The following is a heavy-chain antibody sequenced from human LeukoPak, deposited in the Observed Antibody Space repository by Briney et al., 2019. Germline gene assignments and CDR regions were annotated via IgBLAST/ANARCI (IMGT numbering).Heavy chain of an antibody. CDR3: AAPQRGSYIYWYFDL. D-gene: IGHD3-10*01. V-gene: IGHV1-58*01. CDR2: SVVGSGNT. CDR1: GFTFATSA. Sequence: SVKVSCKASGFTFATSAVQWVRQARGQRLEWIEWSVVGSGNTNYAQKVQERVTITRDMSTSTAYLELNNLRSEDTAVYYCAAPQRGSYIYWYFDLWGRGTLVTVSS. J-gene: IGHJ2*01.